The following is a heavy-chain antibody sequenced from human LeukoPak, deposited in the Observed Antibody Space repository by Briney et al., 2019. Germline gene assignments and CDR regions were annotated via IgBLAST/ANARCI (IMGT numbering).Heavy chain of an antibody. D-gene: IGHD6-19*01. CDR2: IILNRGSI. CDR1: GFTFYDYA. J-gene: IGHJ3*02. Sequence: ALRLSCAASGFTFYDYAMHWGRQAPGKGLEWVSGIILNRGSIGYADSVKGRFTISRDNAKTSMYLQMNSLRAEDMALSYCAKGGDGSGWYFGAFDMWGQGTMVTVSS. CDR3: AKGGDGSGWYFGAFDM. V-gene: IGHV3-9*03.